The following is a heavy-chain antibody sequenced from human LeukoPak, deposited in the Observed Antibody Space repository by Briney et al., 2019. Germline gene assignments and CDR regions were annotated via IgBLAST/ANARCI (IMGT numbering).Heavy chain of an antibody. CDR3: ARGEGGYDYAPPQYYYGMDV. CDR2: ISTFNGKT. CDR1: GYSFTTYG. D-gene: IGHD5-12*01. J-gene: IGHJ6*02. Sequence: GASVKVSCKASGYSFTTYGLTWVRQVPGQGLEWMGWISTFNGKTIYAQNFQGTVTMTTDTSTSTAYMELSSLRSEDTAVYYCARGEGGYDYAPPQYYYGMDVWGQGTTVTVSS. V-gene: IGHV1-18*01.